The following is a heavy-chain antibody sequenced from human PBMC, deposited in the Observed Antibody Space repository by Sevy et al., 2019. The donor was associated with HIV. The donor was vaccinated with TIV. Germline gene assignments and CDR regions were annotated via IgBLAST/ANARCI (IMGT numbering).Heavy chain of an antibody. V-gene: IGHV3-23*01. CDR3: AKDASGWYDALDQ. CDR2: ISPNGATS. CDR1: GFTFGYFA. D-gene: IGHD6-19*01. Sequence: GGSLRLSCEVSGFTFGYFAMSWVRQAPGKGLEWVSGISPNGATSHYAASVRGRFTISRDNSKNRMDLKMSSLRAEDTAQYYCAKDASGWYDALDQWGQGTLVTVSS. J-gene: IGHJ4*02.